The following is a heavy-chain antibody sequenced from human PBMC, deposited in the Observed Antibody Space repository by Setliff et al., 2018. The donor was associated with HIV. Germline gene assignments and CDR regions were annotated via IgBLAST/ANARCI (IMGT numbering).Heavy chain of an antibody. Sequence: GGSLRLSCVASGFTFSGDWMNWVRQAPGKGLEWVANIKRDGSEKRYADSVKGRFTIFRDNAINSLYLQMNSLTVDDTAVYYCAKGGTMTGRDHYYMDVWGKGTTVTVSS. CDR3: AKGGTMTGRDHYYMDV. D-gene: IGHD3-9*01. V-gene: IGHV3-7*03. CDR1: GFTFSGDW. CDR2: IKRDGSEK. J-gene: IGHJ6*03.